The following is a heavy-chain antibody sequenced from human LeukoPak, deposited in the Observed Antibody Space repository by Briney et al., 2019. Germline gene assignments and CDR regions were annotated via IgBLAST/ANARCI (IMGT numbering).Heavy chain of an antibody. Sequence: GKSLRLSCAASGFTFDDYAMHWVRQAPGKGLEWVSGISWNSGSIGYADSVKGRFTISRDNAKNSLYLQMNSLRAEDTAVYYCARYSFPDYGSGSYYLGINWFDPWGQGTLVTVSS. J-gene: IGHJ5*02. CDR3: ARYSFPDYGSGSYYLGINWFDP. D-gene: IGHD3-10*01. CDR2: ISWNSGSI. CDR1: GFTFDDYA. V-gene: IGHV3-9*01.